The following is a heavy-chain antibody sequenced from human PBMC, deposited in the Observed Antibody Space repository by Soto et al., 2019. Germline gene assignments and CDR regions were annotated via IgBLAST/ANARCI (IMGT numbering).Heavy chain of an antibody. D-gene: IGHD6-6*01. Sequence: QVQLQESGPGLVKPSQTLSLTCTVSGGSISSGGYYWSWIRQHPGKGLEWIGYIYYSGSTYYNPSLKSRVTISVDTSKNQFSLKLSSVTAADTAVYYCARDGLPRIAARPHSRYYGMDVWGQGTTVTVSS. CDR2: IYYSGST. V-gene: IGHV4-31*03. CDR1: GGSISSGGYY. J-gene: IGHJ6*02. CDR3: ARDGLPRIAARPHSRYYGMDV.